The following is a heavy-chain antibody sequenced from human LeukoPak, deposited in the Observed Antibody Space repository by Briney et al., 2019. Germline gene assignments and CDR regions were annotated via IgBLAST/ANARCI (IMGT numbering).Heavy chain of an antibody. J-gene: IGHJ4*02. V-gene: IGHV3-66*01. D-gene: IGHD3-10*01. CDR1: GFTVSSNY. Sequence: GGSLRLSCAASGFTVSSNYMSWVRQAPGKGLEWVSVIYSGGSTYYADSVKGRFTISRDNSKNTLYLQMNSLRAEDTAVYYCARGRSRTYYYGSGSYPISHPHYFDYWGQGTLVTVSS. CDR3: ARGRSRTYYYGSGSYPISHPHYFDY. CDR2: IYSGGST.